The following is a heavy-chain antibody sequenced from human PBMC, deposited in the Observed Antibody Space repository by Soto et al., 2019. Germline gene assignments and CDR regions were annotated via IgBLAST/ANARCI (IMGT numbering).Heavy chain of an antibody. V-gene: IGHV1-2*02. D-gene: IGHD5-12*01. CDR1: GYTFSDYY. Sequence: QVQFVQSGAEVKRPGASVKVSCKASGYTFSDYYIHWLRQAPGQGLEWMGFINPKTGHTNYAQKFRGRVSVTGDTSISTAYMEVTSLRSDDTAIYYCATPQEVGSAPFDYWGQGTLVTVAS. CDR3: ATPQEVGSAPFDY. CDR2: INPKTGHT. J-gene: IGHJ4*02.